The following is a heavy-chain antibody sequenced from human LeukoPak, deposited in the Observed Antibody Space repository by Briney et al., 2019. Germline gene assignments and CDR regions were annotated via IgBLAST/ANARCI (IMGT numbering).Heavy chain of an antibody. CDR2: IYYSGST. Sequence: SETLSLTCTVSGGSVSSGSYYWSWIRQPPGKGLEWIGYIYYSGSTYYNPSLKSRVTISVDTSKNQFSLKLSSVTAADTAVYYCARVSGYCSGGSCSNWFDPWGQGTLVTVSS. V-gene: IGHV4-61*01. CDR1: GGSVSSGSYY. D-gene: IGHD2-15*01. CDR3: ARVSGYCSGGSCSNWFDP. J-gene: IGHJ5*02.